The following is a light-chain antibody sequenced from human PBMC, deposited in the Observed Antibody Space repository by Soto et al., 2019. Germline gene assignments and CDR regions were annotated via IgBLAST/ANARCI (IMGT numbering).Light chain of an antibody. CDR1: QSVDTF. J-gene: IGKJ5*01. Sequence: EIVLTQSPYTLSLSPGDRATLSCRASQSVDTFLSWYQQKPGQAPRLFIYDSSTRAAGIPDRFSGSGSGTEFTLTISSLHSEDFAVYYCQQYYDWPITFGQRTRLEIK. V-gene: IGKV3D-15*01. CDR2: DSS. CDR3: QQYYDWPIT.